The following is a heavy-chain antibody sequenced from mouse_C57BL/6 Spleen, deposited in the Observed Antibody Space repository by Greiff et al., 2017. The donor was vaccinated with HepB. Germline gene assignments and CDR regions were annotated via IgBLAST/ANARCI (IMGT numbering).Heavy chain of an antibody. D-gene: IGHD1-1*01. CDR1: GYTFTSYW. CDR2: IDPSDSYT. V-gene: IGHV1-59*01. J-gene: IGHJ4*01. CDR3: ARSTLDTTVVPYAMDY. Sequence: QVQLQQPGAELVRPGTSVKLSCKASGYTFTSYWMHWVKQRPGQGLEWIGVIDPSDSYTNYNQKFKGKATLTVDTSSSTAYMQLSSLTSEDSAVYYCARSTLDTTVVPYAMDYGGQGTSVTVSS.